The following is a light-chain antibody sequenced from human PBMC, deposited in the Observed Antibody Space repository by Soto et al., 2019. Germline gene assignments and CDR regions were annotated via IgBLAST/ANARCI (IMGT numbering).Light chain of an antibody. J-gene: IGLJ2*01. Sequence: QSALTQPASVSGSPGQSITISCTGTSSDVGGHNYVSWYQHHPGKAPKLMIFEVSNRPSGVSNRFSGSKSGNTASLTISGLQAEDEADYYCSSYTNINTLDVVFGGGTQLTVL. V-gene: IGLV2-14*01. CDR2: EVS. CDR3: SSYTNINTLDVV. CDR1: SSDVGGHNY.